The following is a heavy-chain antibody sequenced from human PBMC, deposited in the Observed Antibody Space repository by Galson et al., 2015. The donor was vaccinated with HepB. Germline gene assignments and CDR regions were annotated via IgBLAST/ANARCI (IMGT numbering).Heavy chain of an antibody. J-gene: IGHJ6*03. CDR3: ARVGNVLRFLEWLPPDYYYMDV. CDR1: GFTFSSYS. CDR2: ISSSSSTI. V-gene: IGHV3-48*01. Sequence: SLRLSCAASGFTFSSYSMNWVRQAPGKGLEWVSCISSSSSTIYYADSVKGRFTISRDNAKNSLYLQMNSLRAEDTAVYYCARVGNVLRFLEWLPPDYYYMDVWGKGTTVTVSS. D-gene: IGHD3-3*01.